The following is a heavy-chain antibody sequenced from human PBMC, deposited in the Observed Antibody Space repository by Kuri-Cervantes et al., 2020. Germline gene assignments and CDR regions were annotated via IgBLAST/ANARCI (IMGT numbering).Heavy chain of an antibody. J-gene: IGHJ4*02. CDR2: IHHSGST. CDR3: ARHFDYSLEY. V-gene: IGHV4-4*02. CDR1: GASITNNNW. D-gene: IGHD4-11*01. Sequence: SETLSLTCDVSGASITNNNWWNWVRQAPGKGLEWIGEIHHSGSTNYNPSLKSRITLSVDKVKNLFFLRLSSVTAADTAFYYCARHFDYSLEYWGQGTLVTVSS.